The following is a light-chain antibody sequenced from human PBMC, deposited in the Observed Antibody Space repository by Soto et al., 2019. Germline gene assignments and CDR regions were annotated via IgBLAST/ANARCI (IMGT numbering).Light chain of an antibody. J-gene: IGLJ3*02. CDR2: SNN. Sequence: QSVLTQPPSVSGAPGLRVTISCTGSSSNIGADYDVNRYQQIPGKAPKLLIYSNNKRPSGVPDRFSGSKSGTSASLAITGLQAEDEADYYCLSYDDSLGGSGVFGGGTKVTFL. V-gene: IGLV1-40*01. CDR3: LSYDDSLGGSGV. CDR1: SSNIGADYD.